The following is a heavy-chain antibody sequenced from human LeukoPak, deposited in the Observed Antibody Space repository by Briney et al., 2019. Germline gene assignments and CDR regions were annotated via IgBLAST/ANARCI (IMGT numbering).Heavy chain of an antibody. CDR3: ARPIAVAVPYWFDP. D-gene: IGHD6-19*01. J-gene: IGHJ5*02. Sequence: GGSLRLSCAASGLTFSSYWMHWVRQAPGKGLVWVSRINSDGSSTSYADSVKGRFTISRDNAKNTLYLQMNSLRAEDTAVYYCARPIAVAVPYWFDPWGQGTLVTVSS. V-gene: IGHV3-74*01. CDR2: INSDGSST. CDR1: GLTFSSYW.